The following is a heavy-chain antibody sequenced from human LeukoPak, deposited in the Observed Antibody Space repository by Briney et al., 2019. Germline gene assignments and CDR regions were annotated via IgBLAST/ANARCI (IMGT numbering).Heavy chain of an antibody. CDR3: ARGQNYYDSSGYGNWFDP. V-gene: IGHV1-2*02. CDR1: GYTFTGYY. CDR2: INPNSGGT. J-gene: IGHJ5*02. Sequence: ASVKVSCKASGYTFTGYYMHWVRQAPGQGLEWMGCINPNSGGTNYAQKFQGRVTMTRDTSISTAYMELSRLRSDDTAVYYCARGQNYYDSSGYGNWFDPWGQGTLVTVSS. D-gene: IGHD3-22*01.